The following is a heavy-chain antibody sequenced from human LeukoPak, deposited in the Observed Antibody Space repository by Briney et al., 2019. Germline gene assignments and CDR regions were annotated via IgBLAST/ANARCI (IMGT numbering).Heavy chain of an antibody. D-gene: IGHD3-9*01. V-gene: IGHV3-48*03. J-gene: IGHJ6*02. CDR1: GFTFSSYE. CDR2: ISSSGSTI. CDR3: ARNIMTGSMDV. Sequence: GGSLRLSCAASGFTFSSYEMNWDRQAPGKGLEWVSYISSSGSTIYYADSVKGRFTISRDNAKNSLYLQMNSLRAEDTAVYYCARNIMTGSMDVWGQGTTVTVSS.